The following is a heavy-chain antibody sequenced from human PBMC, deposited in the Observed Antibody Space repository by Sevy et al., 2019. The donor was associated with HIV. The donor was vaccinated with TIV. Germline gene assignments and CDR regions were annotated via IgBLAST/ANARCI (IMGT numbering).Heavy chain of an antibody. CDR2: INPSSGGT. D-gene: IGHD2-15*01. V-gene: IGHV1-2*02. J-gene: IGHJ5*02. CDR3: ARQVDNWFDP. CDR1: GYTFTYYY. Sequence: ASVKVSCETSGYTFTYYYIHWVRQAPGQGLEWMGWINPSSGGTQYPQKFQGRVSVTSDTSRRTSYMELRRLRSDDTALYYCARQVDNWFDPWGQGTPVTVSS.